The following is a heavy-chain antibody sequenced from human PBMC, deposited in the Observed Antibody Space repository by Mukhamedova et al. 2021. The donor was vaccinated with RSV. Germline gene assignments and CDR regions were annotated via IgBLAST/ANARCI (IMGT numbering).Heavy chain of an antibody. Sequence: NYAMSWVRQAPGKGLEWVSTIGFGSTVNTFYADSVKGRFSISRDDSKSTLFLQINSLRAEDTALYYCVKRGGSGWGAFDIWGQGT. J-gene: IGHJ3*02. CDR1: NYA. D-gene: IGHD6-19*01. CDR2: IGFGSTVNT. V-gene: IGHV3-23*01. CDR3: VKRGGSGWGAFDI.